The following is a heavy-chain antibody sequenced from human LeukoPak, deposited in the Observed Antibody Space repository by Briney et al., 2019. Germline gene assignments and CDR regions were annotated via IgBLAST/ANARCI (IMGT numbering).Heavy chain of an antibody. V-gene: IGHV3-53*01. CDR1: GFTLSTYW. Sequence: PGGSLRLSCTASGFTLSTYWMSWVRQAPGKGLEWVSVIYSGGSTYYADSVKGRFTISRDNSKNTLYLQMNSLRAEDTAVYYCARVEMATMNFDYWGQGTLVTVSS. CDR2: IYSGGST. CDR3: ARVEMATMNFDY. J-gene: IGHJ4*02. D-gene: IGHD5-24*01.